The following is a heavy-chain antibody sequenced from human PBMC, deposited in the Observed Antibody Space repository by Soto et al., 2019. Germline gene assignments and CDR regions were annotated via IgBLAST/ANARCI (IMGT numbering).Heavy chain of an antibody. D-gene: IGHD2-2*01. Sequence: GGSLRRSCSSSGFPVSTYAMTAFRQAPGKGLEWFSEIIVSGGNTFHADSVKGRVTISRDKSRNTLYLQLNSLRVEDTALYYCARITDQGIDSWGQGYLVTASA. J-gene: IGHJ5*01. V-gene: IGHV3-23*01. CDR2: IIVSGGNT. CDR1: GFPVSTYA. CDR3: ARITDQGIDS.